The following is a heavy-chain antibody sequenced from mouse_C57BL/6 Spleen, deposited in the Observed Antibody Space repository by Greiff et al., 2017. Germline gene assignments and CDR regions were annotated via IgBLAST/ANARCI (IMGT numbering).Heavy chain of an antibody. CDR2: IFPGSGST. CDR3: ARSYYSNYYAMDY. V-gene: IGHV1-9*01. D-gene: IGHD2-5*01. Sequence: VKLQESGAELMKPGASVKLSCKATGYTFPGYWIEWVKQRPGHGLEWIGAIFPGSGSTNYNETFKGKATFTADTSSNTAYMQLSSLTTEDSAIYYCARSYYSNYYAMDYWGQGTSVTVSS. J-gene: IGHJ4*01. CDR1: GYTFPGYW.